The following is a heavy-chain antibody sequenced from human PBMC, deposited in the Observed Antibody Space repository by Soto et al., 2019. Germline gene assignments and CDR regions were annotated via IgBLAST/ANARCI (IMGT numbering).Heavy chain of an antibody. CDR3: AKDAGVSIGVVVGAQYWYFDL. V-gene: IGHV3-23*01. Sequence: PGGSLRLSCAASGFTFSNFALTWVRQVPWKGLEWVSTITGSGAATYYADSVKGRFTVSRDNSKNTLYLQMNSLNVEDTAVYYCAKDAGVSIGVVVGAQYWYFDLWGHGTLVTVSS. D-gene: IGHD2-15*01. J-gene: IGHJ2*01. CDR2: ITGSGAAT. CDR1: GFTFSNFA.